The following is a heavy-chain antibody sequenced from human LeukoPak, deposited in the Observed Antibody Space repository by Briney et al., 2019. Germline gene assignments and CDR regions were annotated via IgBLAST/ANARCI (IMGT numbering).Heavy chain of an antibody. V-gene: IGHV1-8*03. Sequence: ASVKVSCKASGYTFTTYDLNWVRQATGQGLEWMGWINPNSGNTGYAQKFQGRVTITRDTSISTAYMELSSLRSEDTAVYYCARVNGEGNWFDPWGQGTLVTVSS. J-gene: IGHJ5*02. CDR1: GYTFTTYD. D-gene: IGHD1-1*01. CDR3: ARVNGEGNWFDP. CDR2: INPNSGNT.